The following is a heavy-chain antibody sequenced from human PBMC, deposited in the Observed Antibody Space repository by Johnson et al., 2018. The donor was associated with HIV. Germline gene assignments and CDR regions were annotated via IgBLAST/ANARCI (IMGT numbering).Heavy chain of an antibody. V-gene: IGHV3-30*02. CDR2: IRYDGSSK. CDR1: GFIFSNCG. J-gene: IGHJ3*02. D-gene: IGHD6-19*01. CDR3: ARGGVGGWDHDAFDI. Sequence: QLVESVGGVVQPGGSLRLSFAASGFIFSNCGMHWVRQAPGKGLEWVAFIRYDGSSKYYADSVKGRFTISRDNSKNTLHLQMHSLRAEDTAVYYCARGGVGGWDHDAFDICGQGTMVTVSS.